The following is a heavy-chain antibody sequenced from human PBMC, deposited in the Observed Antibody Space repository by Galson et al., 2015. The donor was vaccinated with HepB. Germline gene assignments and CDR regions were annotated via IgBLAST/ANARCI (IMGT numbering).Heavy chain of an antibody. D-gene: IGHD6-13*01. J-gene: IGHJ6*02. CDR2: ISSSSSYI. CDR3: ARDVSGRYIAAAGSLYYYGMDV. Sequence: SLRLSCAASGFTFSSYSMNWVRQAPGKGLEWVSSISSSSSYIYYADSVKGRFTISRDNAKNSLYLQMNSLRAEDTAVYYCARDVSGRYIAAAGSLYYYGMDVWGQGTTVTVSS. CDR1: GFTFSSYS. V-gene: IGHV3-21*01.